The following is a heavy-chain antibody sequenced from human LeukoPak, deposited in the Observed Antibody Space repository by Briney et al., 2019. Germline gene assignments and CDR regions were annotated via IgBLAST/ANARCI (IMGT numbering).Heavy chain of an antibody. CDR2: IDTDGSSI. CDR1: GFTSSSYW. J-gene: IGHJ4*02. Sequence: GGSLRLSCAASGFTSSSYWMSWVRQAPGKGLVWVSRIDTDGSSIIYADSVKGRFTVSRDNAKNTLYLQMNSLRAEDTAVYYCARTIIGYSYAPYWGQGTLVTVSS. V-gene: IGHV3-74*01. CDR3: ARTIIGYSYAPY. D-gene: IGHD5-18*01.